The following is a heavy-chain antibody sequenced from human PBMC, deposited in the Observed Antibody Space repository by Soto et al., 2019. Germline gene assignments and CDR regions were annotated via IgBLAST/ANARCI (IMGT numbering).Heavy chain of an antibody. CDR1: GGSISSGGYY. CDR2: IYYSGST. D-gene: IGHD3-16*02. J-gene: IGHJ6*02. Sequence: QVQLQESGPGLVKPSQTLSLTCTVSGGSISSGGYYWSWIRQHPGKGLEWIGYIYYSGSTYYNPSLKSRVTISIDTSKNQFSLKLSSVTAADTAVYYCARISSYRYYYGMDGWGQGTTVTVSS. CDR3: ARISSYRYYYGMDG. V-gene: IGHV4-31*03.